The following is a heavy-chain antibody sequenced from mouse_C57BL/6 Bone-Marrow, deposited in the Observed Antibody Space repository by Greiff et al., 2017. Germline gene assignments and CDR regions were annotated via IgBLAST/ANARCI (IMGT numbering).Heavy chain of an antibody. CDR3: TSTHEWYFDV. J-gene: IGHJ1*03. V-gene: IGHV6-3*01. Sequence: EVKLVESGGGLVQPGGSMKLSCVASGFTFSNYWMNWVRQSPEKGLEWVAQIRLKSDNYATHYAESVKGRFTISRDDSKSSVYLQMNNLRAEDTGIYYCTSTHEWYFDVWGTGTTVTVSS. D-gene: IGHD2-1*01. CDR2: IRLKSDNYAT. CDR1: GFTFSNYW.